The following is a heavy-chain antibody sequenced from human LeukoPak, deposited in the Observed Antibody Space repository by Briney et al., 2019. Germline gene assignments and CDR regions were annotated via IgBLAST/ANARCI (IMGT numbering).Heavy chain of an antibody. CDR2: ISWNSGSI. CDR1: GFTFDDYA. V-gene: IGHV3-9*01. CDR3: AKGVAAAGPGDY. J-gene: IGHJ4*02. D-gene: IGHD6-13*01. Sequence: PGGSLRLSCAASGFTFDDYAMHWVRQVPGKGLEWVSGISWNSGSIGYADSVKGRFTISRDNAKNSLYLQMNSLRAEDTALYYCAKGVAAAGPGDYWGQGTLVTVSS.